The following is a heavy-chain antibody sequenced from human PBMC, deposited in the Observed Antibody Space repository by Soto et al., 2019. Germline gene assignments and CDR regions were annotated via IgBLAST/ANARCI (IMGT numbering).Heavy chain of an antibody. CDR1: GYIFTDYY. CDR3: GSLAPADWELHMVPNFDAFDI. CDR2: INPGSGNT. D-gene: IGHD1-26*01. V-gene: IGHV1-2*02. Sequence: ASVKVSCKASGYIFTDYYMHWVRQAPGQELGWIGWINPGSGNTNYAQKFQGRVTITRDTSISTAYMELSSLRSEDTAVYYCGSLAPADWELHMVPNFDAFDIWGQGTMVTV. J-gene: IGHJ3*02.